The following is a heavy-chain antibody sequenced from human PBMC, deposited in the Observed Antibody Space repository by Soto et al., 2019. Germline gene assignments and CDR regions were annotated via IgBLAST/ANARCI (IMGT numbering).Heavy chain of an antibody. D-gene: IGHD3-9*01. Sequence: VPMQISSKGSGYSIISFWIGWVRQMNGKGLEWMGIIYPGDSDTRYSPSFQGQVTISADKSISTAYLQWSSLKASDTAMYYCARQGSSVLRYCVWPRSDAFDILVQGTLVTVSS. CDR1: GYSIISFW. CDR3: ARQGSSVLRYCVWPRSDAFDI. J-gene: IGHJ3*02. V-gene: IGHV5-51*01. CDR2: IYPGDSDT.